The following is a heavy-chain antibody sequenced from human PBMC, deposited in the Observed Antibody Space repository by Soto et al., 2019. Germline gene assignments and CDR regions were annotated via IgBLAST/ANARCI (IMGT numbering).Heavy chain of an antibody. D-gene: IGHD3-3*01. CDR1: GGSISSGGYS. CDR2: IYHSGST. Sequence: PSETLSLTCAVSGGSISSGGYSWSWIRQPPGKGLEWIGYIYHSGSTYYNPSLKSRVTISVDRSKNQFSLKLSSVTAADTAVYYCARGITIFGVVTGVKWFDPWGQGTLVTVSS. CDR3: ARGITIFGVVTGVKWFDP. J-gene: IGHJ5*02. V-gene: IGHV4-30-2*01.